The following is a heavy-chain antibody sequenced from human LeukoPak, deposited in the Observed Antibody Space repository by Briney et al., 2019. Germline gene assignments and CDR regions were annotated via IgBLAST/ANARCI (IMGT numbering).Heavy chain of an antibody. J-gene: IGHJ4*02. D-gene: IGHD3-10*01. CDR2: IYYSGTT. V-gene: IGHV4-59*01. CDR1: GGSFSGYY. Sequence: SETLSLTCAVYGGSFSGYYWNWIRQPPGKGLEWIGYIYYSGTTNYNPSLKSRVTISVDTSKNQFSLKLSSVTAADTAVYYCARENRVTLVRGVIDYWGQETLVTVSS. CDR3: ARENRVTLVRGVIDY.